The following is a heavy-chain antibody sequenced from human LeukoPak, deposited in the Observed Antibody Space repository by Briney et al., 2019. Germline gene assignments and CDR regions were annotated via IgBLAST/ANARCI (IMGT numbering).Heavy chain of an antibody. CDR3: ARVEHDYDDGRYFDL. D-gene: IGHD4-17*01. CDR2: INHSGST. V-gene: IGHV4-34*01. J-gene: IGHJ2*01. Sequence: SETLSLTCAVYGGSFSGYYWSWIRQPPGKGLEWIGEINHSGSTKYNPSLKSRVTISVDTSKNQFSLRLSSVTAADTAVYYCARVEHDYDDGRYFDLWGRGTLVTVSS. CDR1: GGSFSGYY.